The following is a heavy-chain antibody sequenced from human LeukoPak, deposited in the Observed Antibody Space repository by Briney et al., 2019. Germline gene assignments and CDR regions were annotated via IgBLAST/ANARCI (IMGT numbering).Heavy chain of an antibody. Sequence: ASVKVSCKASGGTFSSYAISWVRQAPGQGLEWMGWISTYNGHTNYAQKLQGRVTMTTDTSTRTAYMELRSLRSDDTAVYYCANWEPSGSYSDYWGQGTLVTVSS. CDR2: ISTYNGHT. V-gene: IGHV1-18*01. CDR1: GGTFSSYA. J-gene: IGHJ4*02. CDR3: ANWEPSGSYSDY. D-gene: IGHD1-26*01.